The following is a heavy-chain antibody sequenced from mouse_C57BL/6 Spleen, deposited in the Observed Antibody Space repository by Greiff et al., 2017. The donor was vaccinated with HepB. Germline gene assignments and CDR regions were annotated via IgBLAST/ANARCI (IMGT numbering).Heavy chain of an antibody. CDR2: INPSDSAT. CDR1: GYTFTSYW. J-gene: IGHJ4*01. Sequence: QVQLQQSGAELVRPGSSVKLSCKASGYTFTSYWMHWVKQRPIQGLEWIGNINPSDSATHYNQKFKDKATLTVDKSSSTAYMQLSSLTSEDSAVYYCARKDYGSSYAMDYWGQGTSVTVSS. CDR3: ARKDYGSSYAMDY. D-gene: IGHD1-1*01. V-gene: IGHV1-52*01.